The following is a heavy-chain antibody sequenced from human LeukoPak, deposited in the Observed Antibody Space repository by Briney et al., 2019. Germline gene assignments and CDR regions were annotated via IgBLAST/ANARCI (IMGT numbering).Heavy chain of an antibody. CDR1: GFTFSSYA. J-gene: IGHJ1*01. D-gene: IGHD3-16*02. Sequence: GGSLRLSCAASGFTFSSYAMSWVRQAPGKGLEWVSAISGSGGSTYYADSVKGRFTISRDNSKNTLYLQMNNLRAEDTAVYYCAAHYVWGSYRFRDWGQGTLVTVSS. CDR2: ISGSGGST. V-gene: IGHV3-23*01. CDR3: AAHYVWGSYRFRD.